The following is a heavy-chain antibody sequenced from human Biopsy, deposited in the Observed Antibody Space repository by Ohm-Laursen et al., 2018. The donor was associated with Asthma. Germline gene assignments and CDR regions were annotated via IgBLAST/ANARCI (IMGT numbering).Heavy chain of an antibody. V-gene: IGHV3-30*03. J-gene: IGHJ4*02. D-gene: IGHD3-3*01. CDR2: ISNDGANK. CDR1: GFTFGDYW. Sequence: SLRLSCSASGFTFGDYWMSWVRLAPGKGLEWVALISNDGANKFYADSVQGRFTISRDNSKNTLYLQMHSLKIEDTAVYFCARQVKSTVFGVSYKKFDFWGQGTLVAVSS. CDR3: ARQVKSTVFGVSYKKFDF.